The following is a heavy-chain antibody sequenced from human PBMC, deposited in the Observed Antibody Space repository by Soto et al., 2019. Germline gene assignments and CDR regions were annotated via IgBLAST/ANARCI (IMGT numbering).Heavy chain of an antibody. CDR1: GDSVSSNSAA. V-gene: IGHV6-1*01. CDR2: TYYRSKWYY. J-gene: IGHJ6*03. Sequence: PSQTLSLTCAISGDSVSSNSAAWNWIRQSPSRGLEWLGRTYYRSKWYYGYAVSVKSRITIKPDTSKNQFSLQLNSVTPEDTAVYYCATGMLIRGHHYYMDVWGQGTSVTVSS. CDR3: ATGMLIRGHHYYMDV. D-gene: IGHD3-10*01.